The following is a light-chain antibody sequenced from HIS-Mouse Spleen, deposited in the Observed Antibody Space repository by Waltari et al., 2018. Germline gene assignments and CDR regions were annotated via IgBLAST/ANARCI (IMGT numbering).Light chain of an antibody. CDR1: SSDVGSSNL. CDR2: EGS. CDR3: CSYAGSSTLV. J-gene: IGLJ2*01. Sequence: QSALTQPASVSGSPGQSITISCTGPSSDVGSSNLVSWYQQHPGKAPKLMIYEGSKRPSGVSNRFSGSKSGNTASLTISGLQAEDEADYYCCSYAGSSTLVFGGGTKLTVL. V-gene: IGLV2-23*01.